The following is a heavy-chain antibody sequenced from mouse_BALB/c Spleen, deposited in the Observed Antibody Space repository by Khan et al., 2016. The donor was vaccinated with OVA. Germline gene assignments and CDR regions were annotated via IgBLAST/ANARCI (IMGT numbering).Heavy chain of an antibody. CDR2: IDPANGDI. D-gene: IGHD2-1*01. Sequence: VQLKESGAELVKPGASVKLSCTASGFNFKDTYMHWVKQRPEQGPEWIGRIDPANGDIKYDPKFQDKATIAADTSSNTAYLQLSSLTSEDTAVYYCATLYGNPLAYWGQGTLVSVSA. CDR1: GFNFKDTY. J-gene: IGHJ3*01. CDR3: ATLYGNPLAY. V-gene: IGHV14-3*02.